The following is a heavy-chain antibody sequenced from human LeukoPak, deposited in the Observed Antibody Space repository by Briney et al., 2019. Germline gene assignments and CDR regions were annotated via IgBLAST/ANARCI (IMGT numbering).Heavy chain of an antibody. Sequence: GASVKVSCKASGGTFSSYAISWVRQAPGQGLEWMGGIIPIFGTANYAQKFQGRVTITADESTCTAYMELSSLRSEDTAVYYCARGGDYYDSSGYPLYWYFDLWGRGTLVTVPS. CDR3: ARGGDYYDSSGYPLYWYFDL. J-gene: IGHJ2*01. V-gene: IGHV1-69*13. CDR2: IIPIFGTA. CDR1: GGTFSSYA. D-gene: IGHD3-22*01.